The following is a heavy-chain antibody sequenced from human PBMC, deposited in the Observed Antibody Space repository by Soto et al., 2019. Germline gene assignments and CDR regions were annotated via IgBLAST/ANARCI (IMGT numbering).Heavy chain of an antibody. D-gene: IGHD6-13*01. CDR3: ASQYSSSWSEYFQH. J-gene: IGHJ1*01. V-gene: IGHV4-31*03. CDR1: GGSISSGGYY. CDR2: IYYSGST. Sequence: QVQLQESGPGLVKPSQTLSLTCTVSGGSISSGGYYCSWIRQHPGKGLEWIGYIYYSGSTYYNPSLKSRVTISVDTSKNQFSLKLSSVTAADTAVYYCASQYSSSWSEYFQHWGQGTLVTVSS.